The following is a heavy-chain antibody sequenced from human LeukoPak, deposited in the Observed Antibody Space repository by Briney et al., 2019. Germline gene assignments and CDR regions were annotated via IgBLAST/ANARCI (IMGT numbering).Heavy chain of an antibody. CDR1: GFTFSSYA. V-gene: IGHV3-23*01. CDR3: AKDGRLSAYDYPWGFDP. CDR2: ISGSGGST. D-gene: IGHD4-11*01. Sequence: PGGSLRLSCAASGFTFSSYAMSWVRQAPGKGLEWVSAISGSGGSTYYADSVKGRLTISRDNSKNTLYLQMNSLRAEDTAVYYCAKDGRLSAYDYPWGFDPWGQGTLVTVSS. J-gene: IGHJ5*02.